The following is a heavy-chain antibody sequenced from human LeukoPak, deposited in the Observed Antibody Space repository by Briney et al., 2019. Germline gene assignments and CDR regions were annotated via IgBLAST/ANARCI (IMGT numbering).Heavy chain of an antibody. V-gene: IGHV3-30*04. Sequence: GRSLRLSCAASGFTFSSDAMHWVRQAPGKGLEWVAAISYDGSNKNYADSVKGRFTISRDNSKNTLYLQMDNLRAEDTAVYYCARDPSHYYYLDVWGKGTTVTVSS. D-gene: IGHD3-9*01. CDR3: ARDPSHYYYLDV. CDR1: GFTFSSDA. J-gene: IGHJ6*03. CDR2: ISYDGSNK.